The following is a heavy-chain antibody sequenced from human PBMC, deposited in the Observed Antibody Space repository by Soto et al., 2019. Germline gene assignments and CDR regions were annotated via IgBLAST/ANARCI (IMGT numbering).Heavy chain of an antibody. CDR2: ISSSGSTI. V-gene: IGHV3-48*03. J-gene: IGHJ6*03. CDR3: AALNYYYYYMDV. Sequence: GGSLRLSCAASGFTFSSYEMNWVRQAPGKGLEWVSYISSSGSTIYYADSVKGRFTISRDNAKNSLYLQMNSLRAEDTAVYYCAALNYYYYYMDVWGKGTTVTVS. CDR1: GFTFSSYE.